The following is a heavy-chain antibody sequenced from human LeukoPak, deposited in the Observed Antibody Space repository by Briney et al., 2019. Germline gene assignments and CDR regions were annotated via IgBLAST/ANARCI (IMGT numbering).Heavy chain of an antibody. CDR3: TRVWFGELLPWFDP. J-gene: IGHJ5*02. CDR2: IRSKAYGGTT. D-gene: IGHD3-10*01. CDR1: GFTFGDYA. Sequence: PGGSLRLSCTASGFTFGDYAMSWFRQAPGKGLEWVGFIRSKAYGGTTEYAASVKGRFTISRDDSKSIAYLQMNSLKTEDTAVYYCTRVWFGELLPWFDPWGQGTLVTVSS. V-gene: IGHV3-49*03.